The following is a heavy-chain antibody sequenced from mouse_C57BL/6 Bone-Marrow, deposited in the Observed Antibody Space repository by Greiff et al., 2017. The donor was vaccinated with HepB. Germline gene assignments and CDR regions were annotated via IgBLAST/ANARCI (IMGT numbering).Heavy chain of an antibody. D-gene: IGHD4-1*02. Sequence: EVKLVEPGGGFVKPGGSLKLSCAASGFTFSDYGMHWVRQAPEQGLEWVAYISSGGSTIYYADTVKGRFTISRDNAKNTLFLQMTSLRSEDTAMYYGASQLGRYWYFDVWGTGTTITVSS. CDR1: GFTFSDYG. J-gene: IGHJ1*03. CDR2: ISSGGSTI. V-gene: IGHV5-17*01. CDR3: ASQLGRYWYFDV.